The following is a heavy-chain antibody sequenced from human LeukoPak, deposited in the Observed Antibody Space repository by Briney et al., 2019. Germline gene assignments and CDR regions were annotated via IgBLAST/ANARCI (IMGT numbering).Heavy chain of an antibody. D-gene: IGHD6-13*01. CDR1: GGSFSGCY. J-gene: IGHJ6*02. CDR3: ARGRLPRIAAAPRYYYYGMDV. Sequence: SETLSLTCAVYGGSFSGCYWSWIRQPPGKGLEWIGEINHSGSTNYNPSLKSRVTISVDTSKNQFSLKLSSVTAADTAVYYCARGRLPRIAAAPRYYYYGMDVWGQGTTVTVSS. CDR2: INHSGST. V-gene: IGHV4-34*01.